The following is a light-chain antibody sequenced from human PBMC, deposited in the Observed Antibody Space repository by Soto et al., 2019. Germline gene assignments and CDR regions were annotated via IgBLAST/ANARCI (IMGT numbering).Light chain of an antibody. Sequence: QSALTQPPSASGSPGQSATISCTGAASDIGAYNFVSWYQQYPGKAPKLMIYEVYKRPSGVPDRFSGSKSGNTASLTVSGLQPEDEADYYCTSFAGSDKLLFGGGTKLTVL. V-gene: IGLV2-8*01. CDR2: EVY. CDR3: TSFAGSDKLL. CDR1: ASDIGAYNF. J-gene: IGLJ2*01.